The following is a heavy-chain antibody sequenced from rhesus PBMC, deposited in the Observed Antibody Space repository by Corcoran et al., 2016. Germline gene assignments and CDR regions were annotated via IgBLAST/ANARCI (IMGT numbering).Heavy chain of an antibody. CDR1: GYSISSGYY. V-gene: IGHV4-99*01. D-gene: IGHD6-43*01. CDR3: GAYSSSYYFDY. J-gene: IGHJ4*01. CDR2: ISGRSGST. Sequence: QVQLQESGPGLVKPSETLSLTCAVSGYSISSGYYWGWIRQPPGKGLEYIGYISGRSGSTYSNPSLNSRVTISKDTSTNQFSLKLSSVPAADTAVYYCGAYSSSYYFDYWGQGVLVTVSS.